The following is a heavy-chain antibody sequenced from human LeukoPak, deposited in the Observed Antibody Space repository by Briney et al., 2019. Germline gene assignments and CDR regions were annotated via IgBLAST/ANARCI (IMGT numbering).Heavy chain of an antibody. CDR1: GFRFSDEY. CDR2: ISSSGSYT. V-gene: IGHV3-11*03. CDR3: VRSRGTGPGAHFDV. Sequence: NPGGSLRLSCAASGFRFSDEYMSWIRQAPRQGLQWISYISSSGSYTNYADSVRGRFTISRDNAKNSLFLQMNSLRGEDTAVYFCVRSRGTGPGAHFDVWGQGALVSVSS. D-gene: IGHD3/OR15-3a*01. J-gene: IGHJ4*02.